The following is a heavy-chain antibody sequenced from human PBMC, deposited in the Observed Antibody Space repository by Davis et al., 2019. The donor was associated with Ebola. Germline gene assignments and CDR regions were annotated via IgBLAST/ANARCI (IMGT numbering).Heavy chain of an antibody. V-gene: IGHV3-21*01. Sequence: GESLKISCAASGFTFSSYSMNWVRQAPGKGLEWVSSISSSSSYIYYEDSVKGRFTISRDNAKNSLYLQMNSLRAEDTAVYYCARDLAAVAGDYFDYWGQGTLVTVSS. CDR2: ISSSSSYI. CDR3: ARDLAAVAGDYFDY. J-gene: IGHJ4*02. D-gene: IGHD6-19*01. CDR1: GFTFSSYS.